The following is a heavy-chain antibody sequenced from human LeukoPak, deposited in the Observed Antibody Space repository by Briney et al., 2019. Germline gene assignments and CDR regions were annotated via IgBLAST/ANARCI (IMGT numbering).Heavy chain of an antibody. J-gene: IGHJ4*02. CDR3: ARANFLYCSSSTCLFDY. D-gene: IGHD2-2*01. CDR2: INPNDGDT. Sequence: ASVKVSCKASRYTFTDYYMHWVRQAHGQGFEWMGWINPNDGDTNYAQKFQGRVTMTRDTSISTARMEVSRLRSDDTAVYYCARANFLYCSSSTCLFDYWGQGTLVTVSS. CDR1: RYTFTDYY. V-gene: IGHV1-2*02.